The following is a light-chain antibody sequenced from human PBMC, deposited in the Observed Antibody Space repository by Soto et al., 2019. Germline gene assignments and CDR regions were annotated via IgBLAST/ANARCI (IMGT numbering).Light chain of an antibody. Sequence: QSALPQPPSASGSPGPSVSLSCTGPRSDVGGYNYVSWYQQHPGKAPKLMVYEVSKRPSGVPDRFSGSKSGNTASLTVSGLEAEDEADYYCSSYAGSNNFGVFGGGTQLTVL. CDR2: EVS. J-gene: IGLJ2*01. V-gene: IGLV2-8*01. CDR3: SSYAGSNNFGV. CDR1: RSDVGGYNY.